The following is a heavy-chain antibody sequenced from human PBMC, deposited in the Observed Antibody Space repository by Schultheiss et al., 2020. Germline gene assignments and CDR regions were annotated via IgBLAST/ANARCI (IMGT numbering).Heavy chain of an antibody. CDR2: ISAYNGNT. V-gene: IGHV1-18*01. CDR1: GGTFSSYA. J-gene: IGHJ6*02. Sequence: ASVKVSCKASGGTFSSYAISWVRQAPGQGLEWMGGISAYNGNTNYAQKLQGRVTMTTDTSTSTAYMELRSLRSDDTAVYYCAREEQLRRLYGMDVWGQGTTVTVSS. CDR3: AREEQLRRLYGMDV. D-gene: IGHD6-13*01.